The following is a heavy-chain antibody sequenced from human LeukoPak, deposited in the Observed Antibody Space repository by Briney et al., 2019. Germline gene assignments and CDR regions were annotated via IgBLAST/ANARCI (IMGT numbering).Heavy chain of an antibody. CDR2: ISSRGSYI. J-gene: IGHJ6*04. Sequence: GGSLRLSCVASGFTFSSWEMKWVRQAPGKGLEWISYISSRGSYIYYADSVKGRFTISRDNAKNSLYLQMNSLRAEDTAVYYCAELGITMIGGVWGKGTTVTISS. CDR1: GFTFSSWE. D-gene: IGHD3-10*02. CDR3: AELGITMIGGV. V-gene: IGHV3-48*03.